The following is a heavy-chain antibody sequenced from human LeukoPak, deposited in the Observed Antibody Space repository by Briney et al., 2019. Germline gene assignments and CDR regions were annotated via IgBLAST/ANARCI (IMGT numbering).Heavy chain of an antibody. D-gene: IGHD3-3*01. CDR1: GGSIRSSYYY. Sequence: SETLSLTCTVSGGSIRSSYYYWGWIRQPPGKGLEWIGHIYYSGSTNYNPSLKSRVTISVDTSKNQFSLKLSSVTAADTAVYYCARARQHYDFWSGYEGYYGMDVWGQGTTVTASS. CDR2: IYYSGST. V-gene: IGHV4-61*05. J-gene: IGHJ6*02. CDR3: ARARQHYDFWSGYEGYYGMDV.